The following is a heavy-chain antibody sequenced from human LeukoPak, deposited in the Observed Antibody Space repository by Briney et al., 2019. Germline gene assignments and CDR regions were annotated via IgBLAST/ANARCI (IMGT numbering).Heavy chain of an antibody. V-gene: IGHV3-7*01. D-gene: IGHD3-10*01. CDR3: ARLESGITMVRGVLDY. Sequence: PGGALRLSCAASGFTFSSYWMSWVRQAPGKGLEGVANIKQDGSEKYYVDSVKGRFTISRDNAKNSLYLQMNSLRAEDTAVYYCARLESGITMVRGVLDYWGQGTLVTVSS. J-gene: IGHJ4*02. CDR1: GFTFSSYW. CDR2: IKQDGSEK.